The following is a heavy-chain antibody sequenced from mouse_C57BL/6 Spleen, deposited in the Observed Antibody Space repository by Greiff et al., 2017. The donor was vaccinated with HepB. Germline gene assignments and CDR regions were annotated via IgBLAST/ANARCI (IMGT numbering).Heavy chain of an antibody. Sequence: DVQLQESGPGLAKPSQTLSLTCSVTGYSITSDYWNWIRKFPGNKLEYMGYISYSGSTYYNPSLKSRISITRDTSENQYYLQLNSVTTEDTATYYCARYGNNYYGSFYYFDYWGQGTTLTVSS. D-gene: IGHD1-1*01. J-gene: IGHJ2*01. CDR3: ARYGNNYYGSFYYFDY. V-gene: IGHV3-8*01. CDR2: ISYSGST. CDR1: GYSITSDY.